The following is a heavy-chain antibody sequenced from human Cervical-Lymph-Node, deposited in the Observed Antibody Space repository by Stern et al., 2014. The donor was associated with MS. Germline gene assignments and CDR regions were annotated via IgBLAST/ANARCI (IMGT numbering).Heavy chain of an antibody. D-gene: IGHD2-15*01. CDR2: IGSSSSTI. CDR3: ARDYCSGGSCYGYFQH. CDR1: GFIFSSYT. V-gene: IGHV3-48*02. Sequence: EVQLVESGGGLVQPGGSLRLSCAASGFIFSSYTMNWVRQAPGKGLEWISYIGSSSSTIYYADSVKGRFTISRDNAKNALYLQMNSLRDEDTAVYYYARDYCSGGSCYGYFQHWGQGTLVTVSS. J-gene: IGHJ1*01.